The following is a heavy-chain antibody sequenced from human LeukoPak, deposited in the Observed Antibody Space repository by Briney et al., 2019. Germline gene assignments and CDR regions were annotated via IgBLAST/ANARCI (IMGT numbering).Heavy chain of an antibody. Sequence: PSQTLSLTCTVSGGSISSGGYYWSWIRQHPGKGLEWIEYIYYSGSTYYNPSLKSRVTISIDTSKNQFSLKLTSVTAADTAVYYCARKSASSQAGFDYWGQGTLVTVSS. CDR3: ARKSASSQAGFDY. V-gene: IGHV4-31*03. CDR2: IYYSGST. CDR1: GGSISSGGYY. J-gene: IGHJ4*02. D-gene: IGHD2-2*01.